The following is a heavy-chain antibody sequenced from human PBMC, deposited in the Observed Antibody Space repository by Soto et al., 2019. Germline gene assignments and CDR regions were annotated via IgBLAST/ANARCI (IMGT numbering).Heavy chain of an antibody. Sequence: EVQLVESGGGLVQAGGSLRLSCAASGFALSSYWMHWVRLVPGKGLVWVSRINPDGSRIDYADSVRGRFTIYRDNAKNPLFLQMNNLRAEDTALYHCARVPVGAYGKFDPWGQGTLVTVSS. V-gene: IGHV3-74*01. CDR2: INPDGSRI. J-gene: IGHJ5*02. CDR3: ARVPVGAYGKFDP. CDR1: GFALSSYW. D-gene: IGHD2-8*02.